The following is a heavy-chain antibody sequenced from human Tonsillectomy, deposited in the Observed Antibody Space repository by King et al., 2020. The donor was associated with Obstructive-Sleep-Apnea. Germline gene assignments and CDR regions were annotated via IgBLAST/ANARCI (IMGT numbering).Heavy chain of an antibody. D-gene: IGHD6-19*01. CDR3: ARALYNSGWDAGDAFDI. Sequence: VQLVESGGGLVKPGGSLRLSCAASGFSFSSYSMNWVRQAPGKGLEWVSSISSSSSYIYYADSVKGRFTISRDNAKNSLYLQMNSLRAEDTAVYYCARALYNSGWDAGDAFDIWGQGTMVTVSS. V-gene: IGHV3-21*01. CDR2: ISSSSSYI. J-gene: IGHJ3*02. CDR1: GFSFSSYS.